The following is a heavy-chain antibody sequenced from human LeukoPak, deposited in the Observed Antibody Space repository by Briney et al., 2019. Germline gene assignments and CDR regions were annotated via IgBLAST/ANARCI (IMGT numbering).Heavy chain of an antibody. CDR3: ARSYSSTSMDY. Sequence: ASVKVSCKASEYTFTRYGISWVRQAPGQGLEWMGWISTYNGNTKYAQKLQGRVTMTTDTSTNTAYVELRSLRSDDTAVYYCARSYSSTSMDYWGQGTLVTVSS. J-gene: IGHJ4*02. V-gene: IGHV1-18*01. D-gene: IGHD6-6*01. CDR2: ISTYNGNT. CDR1: EYTFTRYG.